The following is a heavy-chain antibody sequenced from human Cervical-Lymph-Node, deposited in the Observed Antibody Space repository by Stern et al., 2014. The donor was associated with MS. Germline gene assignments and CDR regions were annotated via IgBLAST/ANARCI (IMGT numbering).Heavy chain of an antibody. V-gene: IGHV3-21*01. J-gene: IGHJ4*02. CDR1: GFTFSSYS. D-gene: IGHD2-2*01. CDR3: ARSSPNLRYAFDY. CDR2: ISSSSSYI. Sequence: EVQLVESGGGLVKPGGSLRLSCAASGFTFSSYSMNWVRQAPGKGLERVSSISSSSSYIYYADSVKGRFTISRDNAKNSLYLQMNSLRAEDTAVYYCARSSPNLRYAFDYWGQGTLVTVSS.